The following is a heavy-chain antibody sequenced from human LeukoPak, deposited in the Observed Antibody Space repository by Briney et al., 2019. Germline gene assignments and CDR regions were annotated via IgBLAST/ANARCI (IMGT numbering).Heavy chain of an antibody. Sequence: GGSLRLSCAASGFTFSSYSMNWVRQAPGKGLEWVSSISSSSSYIYYADSVKGRFTISRDNAKNSLYLQMNSLRAEDTAVYYCARPIQPGRLRTTYDFWSGYYDWGQGTLVTVSS. CDR2: ISSSSSYI. D-gene: IGHD3-3*01. J-gene: IGHJ4*02. CDR1: GFTFSSYS. V-gene: IGHV3-21*01. CDR3: ARPIQPGRLRTTYDFWSGYYD.